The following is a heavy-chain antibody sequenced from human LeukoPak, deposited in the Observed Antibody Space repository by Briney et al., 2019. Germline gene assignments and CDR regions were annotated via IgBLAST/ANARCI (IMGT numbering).Heavy chain of an antibody. CDR3: ARRPRRGYSKLSWAFDI. CDR2: IYYSGTT. V-gene: IGHV4-59*12. Sequence: SETLSLTCTVSGGSISTYYWNWIRQPPGKGLEWIGYIYYSGTTNYNPSLKSRVTISVDTSKNQFSLKLSSVTAADTAVYYCARRPRRGYSKLSWAFDIWDQGTMVTVSS. CDR1: GGSISTYY. D-gene: IGHD6-13*01. J-gene: IGHJ3*02.